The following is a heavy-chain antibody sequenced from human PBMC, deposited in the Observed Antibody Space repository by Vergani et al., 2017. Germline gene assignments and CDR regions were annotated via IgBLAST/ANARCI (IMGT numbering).Heavy chain of an antibody. CDR1: GGSIRSTFYY. Sequence: QLQLQESDPGLVKPSETLSLTCTVSGGSIRSTFYYWGWIRQPPGKGLGLIASIYYSGSTYYNPSLKSRVTISVDTSKNQFSLKLSSVTAADTAVYFCARHSTVEWLVKLGWIDPWGQGILVTVS. J-gene: IGHJ5*02. D-gene: IGHD6-19*01. V-gene: IGHV4-39*01. CDR2: IYYSGST. CDR3: ARHSTVEWLVKLGWIDP.